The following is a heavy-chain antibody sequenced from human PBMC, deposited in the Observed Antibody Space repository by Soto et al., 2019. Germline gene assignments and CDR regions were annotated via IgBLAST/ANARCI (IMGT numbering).Heavy chain of an antibody. J-gene: IGHJ6*02. D-gene: IGHD6-19*01. Sequence: QVQLVESGGGVVQPGRSLRLSCATSGLSFRSYGMNWVRQAPGKGLEWVAGISYDGSNKYSADSVKGRFTISRDNSKNTLYLQMDSLRPEDTAVYYCAKVVVAGLHPPLSLDVWGQGTTVSVSS. V-gene: IGHV3-30*18. CDR3: AKVVVAGLHPPLSLDV. CDR1: GLSFRSYG. CDR2: ISYDGSNK.